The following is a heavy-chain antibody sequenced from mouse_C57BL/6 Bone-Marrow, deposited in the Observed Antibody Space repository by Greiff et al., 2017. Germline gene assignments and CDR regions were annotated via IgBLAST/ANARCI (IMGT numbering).Heavy chain of an antibody. V-gene: IGHV7-3*01. CDR1: GFTFTDYY. Sequence: EVMLVESGGGLVQPGGSLSLSCAASGFTFTDYYMSWVRQPPGKALEWLGFIRNKANGYTTEYSASVKGRLTISRDNSKSILYRQMNALRAEDSATYYCARTGIMDYWGQGTSVTVSS. CDR2: IRNKANGYTT. CDR3: ARTGIMDY. J-gene: IGHJ4*01.